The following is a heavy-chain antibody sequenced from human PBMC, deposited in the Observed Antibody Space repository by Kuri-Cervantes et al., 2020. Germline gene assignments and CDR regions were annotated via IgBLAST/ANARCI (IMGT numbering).Heavy chain of an antibody. D-gene: IGHD3-22*01. CDR1: GGSISSYY. CDR2: IYYSGST. V-gene: IGHV4-59*12. Sequence: ESLKISCTVSGGSISSYYWSWIRQPPGKGREWIGYIYYSGSTNYNPSLKSRVTISVDTSKNQFSLKLSSVTAADTAVYYCAKGLTGSSGYYFFLGGAFDIWGQGTMVTVSS. J-gene: IGHJ3*02. CDR3: AKGLTGSSGYYFFLGGAFDI.